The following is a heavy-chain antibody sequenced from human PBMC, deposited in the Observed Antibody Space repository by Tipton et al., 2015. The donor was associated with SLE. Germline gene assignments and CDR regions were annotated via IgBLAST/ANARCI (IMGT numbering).Heavy chain of an antibody. Sequence: TLSLTCTVSGGSISSYYWSWIRQPPGKGLEWIGFIYFSGSTHYNPSLKSRVTISVDTSKNQFSLKLSSVTAADTAVYYCARSPPRPLGYYYYYYYMDVWGKGTTVTVSS. D-gene: IGHD7-27*01. J-gene: IGHJ6*03. CDR2: IYFSGST. V-gene: IGHV4-59*01. CDR1: GGSISSYY. CDR3: ARSPPRPLGYYYYYYYMDV.